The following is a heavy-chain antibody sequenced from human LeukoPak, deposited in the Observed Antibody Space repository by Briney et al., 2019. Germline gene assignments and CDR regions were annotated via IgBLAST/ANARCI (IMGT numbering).Heavy chain of an antibody. CDR3: ATVGRDYLGLDP. J-gene: IGHJ5*02. V-gene: IGHV1-3*01. Sequence: GASVKVSCKASGYAFTTYALHWVRQAPGQRLEWMGWIHGGNGNTKYSPKFQGRVTMTRDTSATTAYMELSSLRSEDTAVYYCATVGRDYLGLDPWGQGTLVTVSS. D-gene: IGHD2/OR15-2a*01. CDR2: IHGGNGNT. CDR1: GYAFTTYA.